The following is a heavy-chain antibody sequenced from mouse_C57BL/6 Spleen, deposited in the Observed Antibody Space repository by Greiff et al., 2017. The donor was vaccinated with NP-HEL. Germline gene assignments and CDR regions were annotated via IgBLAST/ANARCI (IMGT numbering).Heavy chain of an antibody. CDR1: GYTFTSYW. CDR2: IHPNSGST. Sequence: QVQLQQPGAELVKPGASVKLSCKASGYTFTSYWMHWVKQRPGQGLEWIGMIHPNSGSTNYNEKFKSKATLTVDKSSSTAYKQHSSLTSEDSAVYYCARTLYDYDSWFAYWGQGTLVTVTA. D-gene: IGHD2-4*01. J-gene: IGHJ3*01. CDR3: ARTLYDYDSWFAY. V-gene: IGHV1-64*01.